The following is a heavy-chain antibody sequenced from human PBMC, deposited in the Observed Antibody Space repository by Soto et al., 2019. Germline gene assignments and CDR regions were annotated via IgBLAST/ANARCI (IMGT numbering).Heavy chain of an antibody. V-gene: IGHV1-18*01. CDR2: ISAYNGDT. D-gene: IGHD3-10*01. J-gene: IGHJ4*02. CDR3: ARGGRGVTLYFDY. Sequence: QVQLVQSRAEVEKPGASVKVSCKASGYMFSSYGISWVRQAPGQGLEWMGWISAYNGDTNYEQKFQGRVTMTRDTXTRTAYMELRSLRSDDTAVFYGARGGRGVTLYFDYWGQGTLVTVSS. CDR1: GYMFSSYG.